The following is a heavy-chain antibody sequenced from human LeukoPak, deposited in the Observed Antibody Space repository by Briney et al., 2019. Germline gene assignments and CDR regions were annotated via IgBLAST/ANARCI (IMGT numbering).Heavy chain of an antibody. CDR2: ISAYNGNT. Sequence: ASVKVSCTASGYTFTSYGISWVRQAPGQGLEWMGWISAYNGNTNYAQKLQGRVTMTTDTSTSTAYMELRSLRSDDTAVYYCAREIRRATVVTTYWYFDLWGRGTLVTVSS. CDR1: GYTFTSYG. D-gene: IGHD4-23*01. V-gene: IGHV1-18*01. CDR3: AREIRRATVVTTYWYFDL. J-gene: IGHJ2*01.